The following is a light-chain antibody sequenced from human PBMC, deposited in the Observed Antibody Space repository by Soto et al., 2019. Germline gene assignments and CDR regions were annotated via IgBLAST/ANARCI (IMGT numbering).Light chain of an antibody. CDR2: DAS. V-gene: IGKV3-11*01. CDR1: QSVSNN. CDR3: XHGGT. Sequence: EIVLTQSPATLSLSPGERATVSCRASQSVSNNLGWYQQKPGQAPRLLIYDASNRATGIPARFSGSGSGTDFTLTISXLXXXXXXXXXXXHGGTFGQGTRLEIK. J-gene: IGKJ5*01.